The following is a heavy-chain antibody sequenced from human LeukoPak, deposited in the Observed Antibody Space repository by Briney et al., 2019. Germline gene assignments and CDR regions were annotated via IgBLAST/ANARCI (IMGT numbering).Heavy chain of an antibody. D-gene: IGHD3-3*01. CDR2: IKSKTDGGTT. CDR3: TTDLVNERGLRFLEWLPPRPFSKY. V-gene: IGHV3-15*01. CDR1: GFTFSNAW. Sequence: KPGGSPRLSCAASGFTFSNAWMSWVRQARGKWLEWVGRIKSKTDGGTTDYAAPVKGRFTISRDDSKNTLYLQMNSLKTEDTAVYYCTTDLVNERGLRFLEWLPPRPFSKYWGQGTLVTVSS. J-gene: IGHJ4*02.